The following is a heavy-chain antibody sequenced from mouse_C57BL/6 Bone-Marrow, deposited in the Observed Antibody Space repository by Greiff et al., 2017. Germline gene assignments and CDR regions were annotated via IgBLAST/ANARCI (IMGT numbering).Heavy chain of an antibody. J-gene: IGHJ3*01. CDR1: GYTFTSYW. Sequence: QVHVKQPGAELVKPGASVKLSCKASGYTFTSYWMQWVKQRPGQGLEWIGEIDPSDSYTNYNQKFKGKATLTVDTSSSTAYMQLSSLTSEDSAVYYCARSNWDPWVAYWGQGTLVTVSA. D-gene: IGHD4-1*02. V-gene: IGHV1-50*01. CDR3: ARSNWDPWVAY. CDR2: IDPSDSYT.